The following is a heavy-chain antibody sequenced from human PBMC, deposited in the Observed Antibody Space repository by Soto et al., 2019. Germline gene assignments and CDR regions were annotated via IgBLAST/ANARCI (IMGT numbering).Heavy chain of an antibody. J-gene: IGHJ6*02. CDR3: ARDEQLPSDYSKKYYHYYGMDV. D-gene: IGHD4-17*01. V-gene: IGHV1-18*01. Sequence: ASVKVSCKASGYTFTSYGISWVRQAPGQGLEWMGWISAYNGNTNYAQKLQGRVTMTTDTSTSTAYMELRSLRSDDTAVYYCARDEQLPSDYSKKYYHYYGMDVWGQGTKLTVS. CDR1: GYTFTSYG. CDR2: ISAYNGNT.